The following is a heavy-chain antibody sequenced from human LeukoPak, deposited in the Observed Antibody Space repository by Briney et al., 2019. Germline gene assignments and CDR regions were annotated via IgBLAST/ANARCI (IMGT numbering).Heavy chain of an antibody. CDR2: IYPGDSDT. J-gene: IGHJ4*02. CDR3: ARASGYSSSWYSGTFDY. Sequence: GESLKISCKGSGYSFTSYWIGWVRQMPGKGLEWMGIIYPGDSDTRYSPSFQGQVTISADKSISTAYLQWSSLKASDTAMYSCARASGYSSSWYSGTFDYWGPGTLVTVSS. D-gene: IGHD6-13*01. V-gene: IGHV5-51*01. CDR1: GYSFTSYW.